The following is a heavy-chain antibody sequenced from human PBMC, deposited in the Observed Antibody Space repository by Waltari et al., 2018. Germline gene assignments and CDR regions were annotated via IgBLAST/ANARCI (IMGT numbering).Heavy chain of an antibody. V-gene: IGHV4-38-2*01. J-gene: IGHJ4*02. CDR3: ARTPLYSNYGGGLDY. CDR1: GYSISSGSY. CDR2: IYHSGST. Sequence: QVQLQESGPGLVKPSETLSLTCAVSGYSISSGSYWGWLRQPPGKGLEWIGSIYHSGSTYYNPSLKSRVTISVDTSKNQFSLKLSSVTAADTAVYYCARTPLYSNYGGGLDYWGQGTLVTVSS. D-gene: IGHD4-4*01.